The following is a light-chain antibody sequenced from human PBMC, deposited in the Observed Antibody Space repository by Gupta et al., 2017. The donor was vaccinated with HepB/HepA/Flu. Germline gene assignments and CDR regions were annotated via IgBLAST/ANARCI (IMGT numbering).Light chain of an antibody. CDR3: RSYKSSSTLGV. Sequence: QSALTQPASASGSPGQSITISCTGSSSDVGGYNYVSWYQQHPGKAPKLMSYDVSNRPSGVSNRFSGSKSGNTASLAISGLQAEDEADYYCRSYKSSSTLGVFGGGTKLTV. V-gene: IGLV2-14*01. CDR2: DVS. CDR1: SSDVGGYNY. J-gene: IGLJ2*01.